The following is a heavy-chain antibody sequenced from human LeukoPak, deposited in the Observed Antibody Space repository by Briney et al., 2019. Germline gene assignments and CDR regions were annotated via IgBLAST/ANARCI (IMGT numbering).Heavy chain of an antibody. J-gene: IGHJ4*02. V-gene: IGHV3-7*01. CDR2: IKQDESEK. CDR3: ARLTWICSNGVCYSGFDY. Sequence: GGSLRLSCAASGFTFSDYYMSWIRQAPGKGLEWVANIKQDESEKYYVDSVKGRFTISRDNAKNSLYLQMNSLRAEDTAIYYCARLTWICSNGVCYSGFDYWGQGTLVTVSS. CDR1: GFTFSDYY. D-gene: IGHD2-8*01.